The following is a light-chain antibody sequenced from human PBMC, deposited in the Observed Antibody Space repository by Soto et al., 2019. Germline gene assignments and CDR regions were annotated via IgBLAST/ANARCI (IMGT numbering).Light chain of an antibody. CDR3: CSYTSFSTYV. J-gene: IGLJ1*01. Sequence: QSALTQPASVSGSPGQSITISCTGTSSDVGGYNYVSWYQQHPGKAPKLMIYEVSNRPSGVSNRFSGSKSDNTASLTISGLQDEAEADYYCCSYTSFSTYVFGTGTKLTVL. CDR2: EVS. V-gene: IGLV2-14*01. CDR1: SSDVGGYNY.